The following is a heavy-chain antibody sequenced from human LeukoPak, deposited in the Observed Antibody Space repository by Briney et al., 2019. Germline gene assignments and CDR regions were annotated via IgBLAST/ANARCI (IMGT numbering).Heavy chain of an antibody. CDR2: IESKIDGGRT. Sequence: GGPLRLSSLAPGITPSNAWMTWARQAPGKGLKWFGRIESKIDGGRTDYAAAVKGRFTISRDDSKNILFLHMNGLNTEDTAVYYCTTVSPYGDHLYYFDFWGLGTLVTVSS. D-gene: IGHD4-17*01. V-gene: IGHV3-15*04. CDR1: GITPSNAW. J-gene: IGHJ4*02. CDR3: TTVSPYGDHLYYFDF.